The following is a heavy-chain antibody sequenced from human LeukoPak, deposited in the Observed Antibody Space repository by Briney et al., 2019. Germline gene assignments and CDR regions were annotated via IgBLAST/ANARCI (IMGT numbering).Heavy chain of an antibody. D-gene: IGHD4-17*01. CDR2: INHSGST. CDR1: GGSFSGYY. CDR3: ATTNTVTYRYYYYGMDV. Sequence: SETLSLTCAVYGGSFSGYYWSWIRQPPGKGLEWIGEINHSGSTNYNPSLKSRVTISVDTSKNQFSLKLSSVTAADTAVYYCATTNTVTYRYYYYGMDVWGQGTTVTVSS. J-gene: IGHJ6*02. V-gene: IGHV4-34*01.